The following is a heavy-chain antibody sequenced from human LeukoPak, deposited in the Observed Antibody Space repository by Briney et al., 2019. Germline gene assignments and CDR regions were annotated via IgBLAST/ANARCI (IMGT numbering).Heavy chain of an antibody. Sequence: ASVKVSFKVSGYTLTELSMHWVRQAPGKGREWMGGFDPEDGETIYAQMFQGRVTMTEDTSTDTAYMELSSLRSEDTAVYYCATGDVSGYDKLFDYWGQGTLVTVSS. D-gene: IGHD5-12*01. CDR2: FDPEDGET. CDR3: ATGDVSGYDKLFDY. J-gene: IGHJ4*02. V-gene: IGHV1-24*01. CDR1: GYTLTELS.